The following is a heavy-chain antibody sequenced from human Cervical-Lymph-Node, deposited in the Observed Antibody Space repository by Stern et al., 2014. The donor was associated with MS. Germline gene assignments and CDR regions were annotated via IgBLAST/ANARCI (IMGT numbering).Heavy chain of an antibody. CDR1: GFTFSGRW. Sequence: EVQLVESGGGLVQPGGSLRLSCAASGFTFSGRWVTWVRPAPGEGLEWVASIKDDGSDRYYVDSVKGRFTISRDNAKTSLFLQMNDLRAEDTAVYYCARDRYFGAFDIWGQGTMVTVSS. D-gene: IGHD3-10*01. V-gene: IGHV3-7*01. J-gene: IGHJ3*02. CDR3: ARDRYFGAFDI. CDR2: IKDDGSDR.